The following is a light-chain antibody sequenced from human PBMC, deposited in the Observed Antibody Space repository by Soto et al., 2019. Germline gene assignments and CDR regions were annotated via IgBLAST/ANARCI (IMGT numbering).Light chain of an antibody. CDR3: QSYDSSLSGSV. CDR1: SSNIGAGYD. V-gene: IGLV1-40*01. J-gene: IGLJ1*01. Sequence: QSVLTQPPSVSGAPGQRVTISCTGSSSNIGAGYDVHWYQQLPGTAPKLLISGNSNRPSGVPDRFSDSKSGTSASLAITGLQAEDEADYYCQSYDSSLSGSVFRTGTKVTVL. CDR2: GNS.